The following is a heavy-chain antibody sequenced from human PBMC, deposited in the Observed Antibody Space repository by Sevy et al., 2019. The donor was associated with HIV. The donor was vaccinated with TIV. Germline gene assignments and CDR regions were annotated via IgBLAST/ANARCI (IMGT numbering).Heavy chain of an antibody. CDR3: ARLNYGDYSNYFDP. CDR2: IYYSGTT. V-gene: IGHV4-39*01. D-gene: IGHD4-17*01. Sequence: SETLSLTCTVSGGSISSNSYYWVWIRQPPGKGLEWIGGIYYSGTTYYNPSLKSRDTISIYTSKTQFSLKLSSVTAADTAIFYCARLNYGDYSNYFDPWGQGSLVTVSS. J-gene: IGHJ5*02. CDR1: GGSISSNSYY.